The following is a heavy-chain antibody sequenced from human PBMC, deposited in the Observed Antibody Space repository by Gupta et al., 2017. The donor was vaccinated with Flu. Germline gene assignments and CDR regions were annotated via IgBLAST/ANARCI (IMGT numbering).Heavy chain of an antibody. CDR2: IWYDGSNK. CDR1: GFTFSSYG. D-gene: IGHD6-13*01. J-gene: IGHJ5*02. CDR3: ARDVAAAGATNWFDP. V-gene: IGHV3-33*01. Sequence: QVQLVESGGGVVQPGRSLRLSCAASGFTFSSYGMHWVRQAPGKGLEWVAVIWYDGSNKYYADSVKGRFTISRDNSKNTLYLQMNSLRAEDTAVYYCARDVAAAGATNWFDPWGQGTLVTVSS.